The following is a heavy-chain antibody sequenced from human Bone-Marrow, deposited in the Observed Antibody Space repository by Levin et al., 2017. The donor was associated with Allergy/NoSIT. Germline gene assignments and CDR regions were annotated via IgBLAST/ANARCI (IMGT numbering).Heavy chain of an antibody. Sequence: QSGGSLRLSCAASGFTFGNYIMNWVRQAPGRGLEWISYINIRGTTVYYADSVRGRFTISRDNAKTSLFLRMDSLTAEDTAVYYCARQVPNYYSGSGYYFDSWGQGTLVTVSS. CDR3: ARQVPNYYSGSGYYFDS. CDR1: GFTFGNYI. V-gene: IGHV3-48*03. J-gene: IGHJ4*02. CDR2: INIRGTTV. D-gene: IGHD3-22*01.